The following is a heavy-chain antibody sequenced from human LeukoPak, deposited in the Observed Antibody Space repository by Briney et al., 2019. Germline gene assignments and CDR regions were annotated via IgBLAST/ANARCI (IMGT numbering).Heavy chain of an antibody. CDR3: ARTWHSSGWYTDA. CDR1: GGSISSSSYY. Sequence: PSETLSLTCTVSGGSISSSSYYWGWIRQPPGKGLEWIGSIYYSGSTYYNPSLKSRVTISVDTSKNQFSLKLSSVTAADTAGYYCARTWHSSGWYTDAWGQGTLVTVSS. V-gene: IGHV4-39*01. CDR2: IYYSGST. D-gene: IGHD6-19*01. J-gene: IGHJ5*02.